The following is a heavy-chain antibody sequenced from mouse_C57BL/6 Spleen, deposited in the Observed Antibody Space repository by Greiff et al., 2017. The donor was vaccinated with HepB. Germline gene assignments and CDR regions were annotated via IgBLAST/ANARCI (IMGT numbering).Heavy chain of an antibody. CDR3: ARYAPSYGNYFDY. Sequence: EVQVVESGGGLVQPGGSLSLSCAASGFTFTDYYMSWVRQPPGKALEWLGFIRNKANGYTTEYSASVKGRFTISRDNSQSILYLQMNALRAEDSATYYCARYAPSYGNYFDYWGQGTTLTVSS. J-gene: IGHJ2*01. D-gene: IGHD2-10*01. V-gene: IGHV7-3*01. CDR2: IRNKANGYTT. CDR1: GFTFTDYY.